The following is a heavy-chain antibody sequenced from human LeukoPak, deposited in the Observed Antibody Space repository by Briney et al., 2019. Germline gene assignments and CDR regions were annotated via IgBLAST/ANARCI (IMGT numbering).Heavy chain of an antibody. D-gene: IGHD4-17*01. J-gene: IGHJ4*02. CDR3: ARGPILTGGSYGDYTPMG. CDR1: GYTFTSYD. CDR2: MNPNSGNT. Sequence: ASVKVSCKASGYTFTSYDINWVRQATGQGLEWMGWMNPNSGNTGYAQKFQGRVTMTRNTSISTAYMELSSLRSEDTAVYYCARGPILTGGSYGDYTPMGWGQGTLVTVSP. V-gene: IGHV1-8*01.